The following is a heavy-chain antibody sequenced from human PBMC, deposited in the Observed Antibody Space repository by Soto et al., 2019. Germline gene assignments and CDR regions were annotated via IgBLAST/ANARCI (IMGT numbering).Heavy chain of an antibody. CDR3: ARGRRYYYDSSGNYRNYFYYGMDV. J-gene: IGHJ6*02. Sequence: QVQLVESGGDVVQPGRSLRVTCEASGFIFSRYAMEWVRQAPGKGLEWVAALSYDGSNKQYADSVKGRVTISRDNSKNTLYLQMNSLRPEDTAVYYCARGRRYYYDSSGNYRNYFYYGMDVWGQGTTVIVSS. CDR1: GFIFSRYA. CDR2: LSYDGSNK. D-gene: IGHD3-22*01. V-gene: IGHV3-30*03.